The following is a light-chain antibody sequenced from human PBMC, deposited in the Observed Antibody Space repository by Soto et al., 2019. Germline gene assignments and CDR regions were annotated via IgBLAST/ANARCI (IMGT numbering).Light chain of an antibody. CDR1: QSVLYSSTNKNY. V-gene: IGKV4-1*01. CDR3: QQYYSTPPA. CDR2: CAS. J-gene: IGKJ2*01. Sequence: DIVMTQSPDSLAVSLGERATINCKSSQSVLYSSTNKNYLAWYQQKPGQPPQMLIYCASTRESGVPDRFSGSGSGTDFTLTISSLQAEDVAVYYCQQYYSTPPAFGQGTKLEIK.